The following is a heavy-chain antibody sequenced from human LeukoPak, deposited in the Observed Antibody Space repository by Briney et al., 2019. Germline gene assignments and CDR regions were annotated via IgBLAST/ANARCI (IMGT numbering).Heavy chain of an antibody. V-gene: IGHV3-30*04. CDR3: ARDGASSGYATFDY. J-gene: IGHJ4*02. CDR1: GFTFSSYA. D-gene: IGHD5-12*01. CDR2: ISYDGSNK. Sequence: GGSLRLSCAASGFTFSSYAMHWVRQAPGKGLEWVAVISYDGSNKYYADSVKGRFTISRDNSKNTLYLQMNSLRAEDAAVYYCARDGASSGYATFDYWGQGTLVTVSS.